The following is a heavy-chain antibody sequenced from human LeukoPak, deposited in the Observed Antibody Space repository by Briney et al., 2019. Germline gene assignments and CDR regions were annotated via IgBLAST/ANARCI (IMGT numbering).Heavy chain of an antibody. J-gene: IGHJ4*02. CDR3: AREGGYCYGASCRFFDS. V-gene: IGHV3-21*01. D-gene: IGHD2-15*01. Sequence: GGSPRLSCAASGFTFSSYSMNWVRQAPGKGLEWVSSINTRSYIYSADSVKGRFTISRDNDKNSVYLQMNSLRAEDTAVYYCAREGGYCYGASCRFFDSWGQGTLLTVSA. CDR2: INTRSYI. CDR1: GFTFSSYS.